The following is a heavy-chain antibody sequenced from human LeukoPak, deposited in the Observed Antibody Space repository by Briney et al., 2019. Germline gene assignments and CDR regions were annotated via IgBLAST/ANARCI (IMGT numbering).Heavy chain of an antibody. Sequence: TGGSLRLSCAPSGFTVSSNYMTSVRQATGRGLQLDSSILKDYSGGSTYSADSVKGRFTISRDKSKNTLYLQMNGLRAEDTAVYHCARELGYCSTTSCPLGDWGQGTLVTVSS. V-gene: IGHV3-66*02. J-gene: IGHJ4*02. CDR2: ILKDYSGGST. CDR1: GFTVSSNY. D-gene: IGHD2-2*01. CDR3: ARELGYCSTTSCPLGD.